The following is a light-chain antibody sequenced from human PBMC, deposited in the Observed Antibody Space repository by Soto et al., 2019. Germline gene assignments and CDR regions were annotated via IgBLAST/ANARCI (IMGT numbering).Light chain of an antibody. CDR1: SSDGGDYPY. Sequence: QSALTQPASVSGSPGQSITISCTGTSSDGGDYPYVSWYQQHPGEVPKLIIYEVTNRPSGVTSRFSGSKSENTASLTISGLQAEDQADYYCSSYSATNTLVFGGGTKVTVL. J-gene: IGLJ1*01. CDR2: EVT. CDR3: SSYSATNTLV. V-gene: IGLV2-14*01.